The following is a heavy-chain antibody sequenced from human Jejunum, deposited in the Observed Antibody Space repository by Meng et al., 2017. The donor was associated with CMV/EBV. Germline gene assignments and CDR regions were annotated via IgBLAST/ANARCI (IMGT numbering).Heavy chain of an antibody. CDR2: IYWDDDK. Sequence: IPLKQFSPSPLKPTPPLPLPCTFSVFSLDTRGVGVGLLRQPPGKALEWLALIYWDDDKRYSPSLKNRLTITKDTSKNQVVLTLTNIDPVDTATYYCAHRHRLRDFDYWGQGTLVTVSS. D-gene: IGHD4-17*01. CDR3: AHRHRLRDFDY. J-gene: IGHJ4*02. CDR1: VFSLDTRGVG. V-gene: IGHV2-5*02.